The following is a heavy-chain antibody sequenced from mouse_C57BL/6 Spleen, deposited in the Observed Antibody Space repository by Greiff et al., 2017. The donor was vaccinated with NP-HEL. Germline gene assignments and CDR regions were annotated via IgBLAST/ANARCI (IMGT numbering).Heavy chain of an antibody. CDR2: IDPENGDT. D-gene: IGHD1-1*01. CDR1: GFNIKDDY. J-gene: IGHJ2*01. Sequence: EVQLVESGAELVRPGASVKLSCTASGFNIKDDYMHWVKQRPEQGLEWIGWIDPENGDTEYASKLQGKATITADTSSNTAYLQLSSLTSEDTAVYYCTTWYYGSSYVGDYWGQGTTLTISS. V-gene: IGHV14-4*01. CDR3: TTWYYGSSYVGDY.